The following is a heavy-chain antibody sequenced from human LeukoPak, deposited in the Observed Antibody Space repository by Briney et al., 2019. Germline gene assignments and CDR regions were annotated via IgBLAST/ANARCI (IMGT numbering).Heavy chain of an antibody. CDR1: GFTFTSSA. CDR3: AAGGQLRYFDWLLPEPYYFDY. CDR2: IVVGSGNT. Sequence: GTSVKVSCKASGFTFTSSAGQWVRQARGQRLEWVGWIVVGSGNTNYAQKFQERVTVTRDMSTSTAYMELSSLRSEDTAVYYCAAGGQLRYFDWLLPEPYYFDYWGQGTLVTVSS. V-gene: IGHV1-58*01. D-gene: IGHD3-9*01. J-gene: IGHJ4*02.